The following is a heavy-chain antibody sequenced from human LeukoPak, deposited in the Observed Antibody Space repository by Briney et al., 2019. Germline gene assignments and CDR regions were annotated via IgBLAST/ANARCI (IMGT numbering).Heavy chain of an antibody. J-gene: IGHJ4*02. CDR1: GFTFSSYA. Sequence: PGGSLRLSCAASGFTFSSYAMSWVRQAPGKGLEWVSAISGSGGSTYYADSVKGRFTISRDNSKNTLYLQMNSLRAEDTAVYYCAKDGGYCSSTSCYEFDYWGQGALVTVSS. D-gene: IGHD2-2*01. CDR2: ISGSGGST. CDR3: AKDGGYCSSTSCYEFDY. V-gene: IGHV3-23*01.